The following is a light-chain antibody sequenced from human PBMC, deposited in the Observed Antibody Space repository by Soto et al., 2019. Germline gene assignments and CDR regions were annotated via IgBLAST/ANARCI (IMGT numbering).Light chain of an antibody. CDR1: SSDVGGYNY. CDR2: DVS. J-gene: IGLJ2*01. V-gene: IGLV2-11*01. Sequence: QSALTQPRSVSGSPGQSVTISCTGTSSDVGGYNYVSWYQQHPGKAPKLMIYDVSKRPSGVPDRFSGSKSGNTASLTISGLQDDEEADYCCCSYAGSLVVFGGGTKLTVL. CDR3: CSYAGSLVV.